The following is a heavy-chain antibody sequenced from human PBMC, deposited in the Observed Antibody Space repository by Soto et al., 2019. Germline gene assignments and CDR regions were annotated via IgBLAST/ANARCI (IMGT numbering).Heavy chain of an antibody. CDR2: INPNSGGT. CDR3: AREQIFIFLIGRPYRCTVV. J-gene: IGHJ6*02. Sequence: ASVKVSCKASGYTFTGYYMHWVRQAPGQGLEWMGWINPNSGGTNYAQKFQGWVTMTRDTSISTAYMELSRLRSDDTAVYYCAREQIFIFLIGRPYRCTVVSGQG. V-gene: IGHV1-2*04. D-gene: IGHD3-3*01. CDR1: GYTFTGYY.